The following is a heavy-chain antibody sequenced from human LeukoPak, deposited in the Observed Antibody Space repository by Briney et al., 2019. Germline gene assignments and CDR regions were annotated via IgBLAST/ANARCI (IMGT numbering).Heavy chain of an antibody. J-gene: IGHJ4*02. CDR3: TRDAPLLWRPQYFDY. Sequence: GGSLRLSCAASGFTFSSYGMHWVRQAPGKGLEWVGFIRSKAYGGTTEYAASVKGRFTISRDDSKSIAYLQMNSLKTEDTAVYYCTRDAPLLWRPQYFDYWGQGTLVTVSS. D-gene: IGHD3-10*01. CDR2: IRSKAYGGTT. V-gene: IGHV3-49*04. CDR1: GFTFSSYG.